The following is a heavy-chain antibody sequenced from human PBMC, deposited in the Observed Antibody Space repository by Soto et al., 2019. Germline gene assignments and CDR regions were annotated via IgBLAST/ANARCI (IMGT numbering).Heavy chain of an antibody. V-gene: IGHV3-33*06. CDR2: IWYDGTNK. Sequence: QVQLVESGGGVVQPGRSLRLSCAASGFTFRSYGMHWVRRAPGKGLEWVAVIWYDGTNKYYADSVKGRFTITRDNSKNTLYVQINTLRAEDTAVYYCAKSITPRRNYFDYWGQGTLVTVSS. J-gene: IGHJ4*02. CDR1: GFTFRSYG. D-gene: IGHD3-10*01. CDR3: AKSITPRRNYFDY.